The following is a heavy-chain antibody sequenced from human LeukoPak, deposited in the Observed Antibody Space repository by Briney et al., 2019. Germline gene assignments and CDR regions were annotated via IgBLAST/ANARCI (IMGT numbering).Heavy chain of an antibody. CDR1: GYSISGAYY. J-gene: IGHJ4*02. CDR2: IFQSVST. Sequence: SETLSLTCTVSGYSISGAYYWGWIRQPPGKGLEWTGTIFQSVSTYYNPSLKSRVTTSVDTSKNQFSLKLSSVTAADTAVYYCARNNSNGFDFWSQGTLVTVSS. CDR3: ARNNSNGFDF. V-gene: IGHV4-38-2*02. D-gene: IGHD6-19*01.